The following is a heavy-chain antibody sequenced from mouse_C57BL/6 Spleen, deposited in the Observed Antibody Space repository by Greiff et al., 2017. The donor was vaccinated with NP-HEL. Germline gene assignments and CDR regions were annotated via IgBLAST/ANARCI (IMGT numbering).Heavy chain of an antibody. CDR1: GYTFTSYW. Sequence: QVQLKQPGAELVKPGASVKLSCKASGYTFTSYWMHWVKQRPGQGLEWIGMIHPNSGSTNYNEKFKSKATLTVDKSSSTAYMQLSSLTSEDSAVYYCARGYYGSSRYFDVWGTGTTVTVSS. CDR3: ARGYYGSSRYFDV. J-gene: IGHJ1*03. V-gene: IGHV1-64*01. CDR2: IHPNSGST. D-gene: IGHD1-1*01.